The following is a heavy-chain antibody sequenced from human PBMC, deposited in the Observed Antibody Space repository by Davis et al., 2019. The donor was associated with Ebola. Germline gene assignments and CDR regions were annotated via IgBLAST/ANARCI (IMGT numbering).Heavy chain of an antibody. CDR3: ARALLHWNESVRRVIHYYYGMDV. V-gene: IGHV4-34*01. Sequence: SETLSLTCAVSGGSFSGYFWSWIRQPPGKGLEWIGEINHSGSTKYNPSLKSRVTISVDTSNNQFSLKLSTVTAADTAVYYCARALLHWNESVRRVIHYYYGMDVWGKGTTVTVSS. CDR2: INHSGST. D-gene: IGHD1-1*01. CDR1: GGSFSGYF. J-gene: IGHJ6*04.